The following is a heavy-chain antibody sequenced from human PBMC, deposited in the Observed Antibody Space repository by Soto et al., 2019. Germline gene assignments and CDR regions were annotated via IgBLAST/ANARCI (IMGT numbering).Heavy chain of an antibody. CDR3: TQDGGSRDWLTVN. D-gene: IGHD3-9*01. J-gene: IGHJ4*02. CDR1: GFTFTSNA. CDR2: ITGGGDNT. Sequence: EVQLLESGGDLVQPGGSLRLSGAASGFTFTSNARSWIRKAPVKGLEWVSAITGGGDNTYYADSVKGRFTISRDNSKNTLYLQMNSLRAEDTAFYYCTQDGGSRDWLTVNWGQGTLVTVSS. V-gene: IGHV3-23*01.